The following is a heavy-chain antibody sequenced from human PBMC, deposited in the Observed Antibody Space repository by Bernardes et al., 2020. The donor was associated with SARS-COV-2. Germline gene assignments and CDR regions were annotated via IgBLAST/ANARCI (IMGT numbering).Heavy chain of an antibody. CDR3: AKGGPGSGWLYDAFDI. CDR2: ISGSGAST. Sequence: GGSLRLSCAASGFTFSSYAMSWVRQAPGKGLEWVSGISGSGASTYYVDSVKGRFTISRDNSKNTLYLQMNSLRAEDTAVYYCAKGGPGSGWLYDAFDIWGQGTMVTVSS. CDR1: GFTFSSYA. D-gene: IGHD6-19*01. V-gene: IGHV3-23*01. J-gene: IGHJ3*02.